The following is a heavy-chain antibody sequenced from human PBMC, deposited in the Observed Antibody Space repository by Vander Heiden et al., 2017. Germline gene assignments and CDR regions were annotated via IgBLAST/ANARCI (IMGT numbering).Heavy chain of an antibody. Sequence: KYGSYAMHWVRQAPGKGLEWVAVISYDGSNKYYADSVKGRFTISRDNSKNTLYLQMNSLRAEDTAVYYCARDLETGTAYYFDYWGQGTLVTVSS. CDR3: ARDLETGTAYYFDY. CDR1: KYGSYA. J-gene: IGHJ4*02. V-gene: IGHV3-30*01. CDR2: ISYDGSNK. D-gene: IGHD1-1*01.